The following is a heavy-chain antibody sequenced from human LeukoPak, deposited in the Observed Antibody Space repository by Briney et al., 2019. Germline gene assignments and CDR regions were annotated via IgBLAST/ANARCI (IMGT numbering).Heavy chain of an antibody. J-gene: IGHJ4*02. CDR3: ARRTYDSSGFDN. CDR1: GFTFTTYA. Sequence: PGGSLSLSCAASGFTFTTYAMSWVRQAPGKGLEWVSAISGSGGSTYYRDSVKGRFTISRDNSKTTLYLEMNSLRAEDTAVYYCARRTYDSSGFDNWGQGTLVTVSS. V-gene: IGHV3-23*01. D-gene: IGHD3-22*01. CDR2: ISGSGGST.